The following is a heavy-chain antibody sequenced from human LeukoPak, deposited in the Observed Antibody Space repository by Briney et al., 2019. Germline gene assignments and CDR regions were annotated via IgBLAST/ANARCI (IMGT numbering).Heavy chain of an antibody. CDR1: GFTFSSYV. V-gene: IGHV3-23*01. CDR2: ISGSGGST. Sequence: GGSLRLSCAASGFTFSSYVMSWVRQAPGKGLEWVSAISGSGGSTYYADSVKGRFTISRDNSKNTLYLQMNSLRAEDTAVYYCAKSTYYYDSSGFFPLDYWGQGTLVTVSS. J-gene: IGHJ4*02. CDR3: AKSTYYYDSSGFFPLDY. D-gene: IGHD3-22*01.